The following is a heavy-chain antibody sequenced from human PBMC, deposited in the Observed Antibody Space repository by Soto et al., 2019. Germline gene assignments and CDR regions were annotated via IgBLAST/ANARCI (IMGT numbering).Heavy chain of an antibody. CDR3: AKDRRAGGNSAFYFDF. CDR2: MNEDGGTR. CDR1: GFTFSSYW. D-gene: IGHD3-16*01. J-gene: IGHJ4*02. V-gene: IGHV3-74*01. Sequence: VRLSCEASGFTFSSYWMHWVRQAPGKGLVWVSCMNEDGGTRDYADSVKGRFTISRDNSHNTLYLQVHSLTAEDTAVYYCAKDRRAGGNSAFYFDFWGQGAQVTVSS.